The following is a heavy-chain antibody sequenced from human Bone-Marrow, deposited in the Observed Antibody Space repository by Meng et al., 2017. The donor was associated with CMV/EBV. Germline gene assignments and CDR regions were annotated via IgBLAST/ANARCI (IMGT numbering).Heavy chain of an antibody. D-gene: IGHD4-23*01. CDR2: IYHNVNT. Sequence: SETLSLTCTVSGYSISSGYFWGWIRQPTGKGLEWIGTIYHNVNTYYHPSIKSRVTISADSPNNYFSLKLTSMTAADTALYFCARMGARGGNSLIDYWGQGTLVTVSS. CDR3: ARMGARGGNSLIDY. V-gene: IGHV4-38-2*02. J-gene: IGHJ4*02. CDR1: GYSISSGYF.